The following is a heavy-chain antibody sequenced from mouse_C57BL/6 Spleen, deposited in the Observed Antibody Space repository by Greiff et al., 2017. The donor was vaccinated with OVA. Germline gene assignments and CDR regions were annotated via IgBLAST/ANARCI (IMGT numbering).Heavy chain of an antibody. CDR2: ISGGGGNT. Sequence: DVKLQESGGGLVKPGGSLKLSCAASGFTFSSYTMSWVRQTPEKRLEWVATISGGGGNTYYPDSVKGRFTISRDNAKITLYLHMSSLRSEDTALYYCAREDGFDYWGQGTTLTVSS. V-gene: IGHV5-9*01. J-gene: IGHJ2*01. CDR1: GFTFSSYT. CDR3: AREDGFDY.